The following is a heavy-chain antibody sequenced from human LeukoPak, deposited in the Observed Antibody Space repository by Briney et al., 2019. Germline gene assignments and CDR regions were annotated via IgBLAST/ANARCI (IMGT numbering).Heavy chain of an antibody. J-gene: IGHJ5*02. CDR3: ARDYGGNSGWFDP. CDR1: GYTLTNYD. D-gene: IGHD4-23*01. CDR2: MKPKSGET. Sequence: ASVKVSCKASGYTLTNYDINWVRQATGQGLEWMGWMKPKSGETGYAQKFQGRATMTRDTSINTAYMELRSLTSEDTAVHYCARDYGGNSGWFDPWGQGTLVTVSS. V-gene: IGHV1-8*01.